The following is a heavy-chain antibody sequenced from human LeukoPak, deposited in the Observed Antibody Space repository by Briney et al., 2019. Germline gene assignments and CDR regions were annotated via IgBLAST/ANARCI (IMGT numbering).Heavy chain of an antibody. CDR1: GFTFSNAW. J-gene: IGHJ4*02. CDR3: TTAFFEGNY. V-gene: IGHV3-15*05. D-gene: IGHD3-3*01. Sequence: SGGSLRLSCAASGFTFSNAWMSWVRQAPGKGLEWVGRIKSKVEGGTTDYAAPVKGRFTISRDDSKNTLYLQMNSLKTEDTAVYYCTTAFFEGNYWGQGTLVTVSS. CDR2: IKSKVEGGTT.